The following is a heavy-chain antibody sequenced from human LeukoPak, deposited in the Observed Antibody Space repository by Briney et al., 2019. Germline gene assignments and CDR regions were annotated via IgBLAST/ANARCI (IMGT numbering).Heavy chain of an antibody. CDR3: ARDLGYGSGPDWFDP. Sequence: GESLRLSCAASGFTFSSYEMNWVRQAPGKGLEWVSYISSSGSSIYYADSVKGRFTISRDNAKNSLYLQMNSLKTEDTAVYFCARDLGYGSGPDWFDPWGQGTLVTVSS. V-gene: IGHV3-48*03. CDR2: ISSSGSSI. J-gene: IGHJ5*02. CDR1: GFTFSSYE. D-gene: IGHD3-10*01.